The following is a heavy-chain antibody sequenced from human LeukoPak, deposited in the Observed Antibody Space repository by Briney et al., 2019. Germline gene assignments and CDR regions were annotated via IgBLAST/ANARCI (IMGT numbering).Heavy chain of an antibody. V-gene: IGHV1-8*03. Sequence: ASVKVSCKASGYTFTSYDINWVRQATGQGLEWMGWMNPNSGNTGYAQKFQGRVTITRNTSISTAYMELSSLRSEDTAVYYCARGEVEGIAAAPWYFDLWGPGTLVTVSS. J-gene: IGHJ2*01. CDR1: GYTFTSYD. CDR2: MNPNSGNT. D-gene: IGHD6-13*01. CDR3: ARGEVEGIAAAPWYFDL.